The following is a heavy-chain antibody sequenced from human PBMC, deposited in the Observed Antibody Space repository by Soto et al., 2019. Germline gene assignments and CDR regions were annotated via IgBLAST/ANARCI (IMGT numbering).Heavy chain of an antibody. CDR1: GFTFSSYG. CDR2: ISYEGSNN. D-gene: IGHD5-18*01. Sequence: QVQLVESGGGVVQPGRSLGLSYAASGFTFSSYGMHWVRQAPGKGLEWVAVISYEGSNNYYADSVKGRFTISRDNSKNTLYLQMNSLRAEDTAVYYCAKDLDTAMGHFEYFQHCGQGTLVTVSS. J-gene: IGHJ1*01. V-gene: IGHV3-30*18. CDR3: AKDLDTAMGHFEYFQH.